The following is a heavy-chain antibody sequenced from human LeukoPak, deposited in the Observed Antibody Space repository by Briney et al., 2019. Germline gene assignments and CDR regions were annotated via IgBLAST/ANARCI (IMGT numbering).Heavy chain of an antibody. CDR1: GGSISSYS. J-gene: IGHJ3*02. D-gene: IGHD5-12*01. Sequence: SETLSLTCTVSGGSISSYSWSWIRQPPGKGLEWIGSMYYSGSTNYNSSLKSRVTMSVDTSKNQFSLRLSSVTAADTAVYYCARHGGESIVAMILHAFDIWGQGTMVTVSS. V-gene: IGHV4-59*08. CDR2: MYYSGST. CDR3: ARHGGESIVAMILHAFDI.